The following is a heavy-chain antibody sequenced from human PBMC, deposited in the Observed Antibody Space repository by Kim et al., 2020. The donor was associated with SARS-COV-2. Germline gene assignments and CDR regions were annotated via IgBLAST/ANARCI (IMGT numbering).Heavy chain of an antibody. J-gene: IGHJ1*01. D-gene: IGHD3-16*01. Sequence: GGSLRLSCAASGFTFSSYWMIWVRQGLGKGLEWVATIKQGGSDKYYVDSVKGRFTISRDNAKNTLYLQMNSPRAEDTAVYYCTGGREGDDWGQGT. V-gene: IGHV3-7*03. CDR3: TGGREGDD. CDR1: GFTFSSYW. CDR2: IKQGGSDK.